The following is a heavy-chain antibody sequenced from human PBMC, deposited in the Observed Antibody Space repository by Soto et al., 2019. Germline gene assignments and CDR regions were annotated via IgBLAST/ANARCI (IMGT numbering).Heavy chain of an antibody. CDR3: AKGVGGYYDILTGYYPIKGLDY. V-gene: IGHV3-30*18. CDR2: ISYDGSNK. Sequence: GGSLRLSCAASGFTFSSYGMHWVRQAPGKGLEWVAVISYDGSNKYYADSVKGRFTISRDNSKNTLYLQMNSLRAEDTAVYYCAKGVGGYYDILTGYYPIKGLDYWGQGTLVTVSS. D-gene: IGHD3-9*01. CDR1: GFTFSSYG. J-gene: IGHJ4*02.